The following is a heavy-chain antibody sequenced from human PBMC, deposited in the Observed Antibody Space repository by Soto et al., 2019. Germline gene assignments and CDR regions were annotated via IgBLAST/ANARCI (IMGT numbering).Heavy chain of an antibody. CDR1: GFIFSDYA. J-gene: IGHJ2*01. CDR2: ISASGGNI. D-gene: IGHD3-16*01. V-gene: IGHV3-23*01. CDR3: AKVAGGLGYFDL. Sequence: GVLRLSCVASGFIFSDYAMTWVRQAPGKGLEWVATISASGGNIEYTDSLKGRFTISRDNSKNTLYLQLNGLTADDTAVHYCAKVAGGLGYFDLWGRGTLVTVSS.